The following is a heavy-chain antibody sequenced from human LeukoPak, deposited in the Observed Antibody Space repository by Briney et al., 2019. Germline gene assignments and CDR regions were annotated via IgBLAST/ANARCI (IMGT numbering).Heavy chain of an antibody. V-gene: IGHV1-18*01. CDR2: ISAYKVKT. Sequence: ASVTVSCQASGYTLTRYYVSWVRQAPAQAMEGMGGISAYKVKTNYAQKLHGRVTMNTDTSTSTAYMELRSLRSDETAVYYCARDMIGRDGYNSPPLDYYYYGMVVWGQGTTVTVSS. D-gene: IGHD5-24*01. CDR1: GYTLTRYY. J-gene: IGHJ6*02. CDR3: ARDMIGRDGYNSPPLDYYYYGMVV.